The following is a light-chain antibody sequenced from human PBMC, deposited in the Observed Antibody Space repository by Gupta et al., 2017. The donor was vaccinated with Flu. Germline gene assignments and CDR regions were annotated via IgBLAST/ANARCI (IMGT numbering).Light chain of an antibody. Sequence: DIVLTQSPGTLSLSPGETATLSCRASQSINSNYLAWYQQKPGQAPRLLIYVASYWASGIPDRFSGSGSGTDFALTISRLEPEDFAVYYCKQYGSSPQTFGQGTKVEF. V-gene: IGKV3-20*01. J-gene: IGKJ1*01. CDR3: KQYGSSPQT. CDR2: VAS. CDR1: QSINSNY.